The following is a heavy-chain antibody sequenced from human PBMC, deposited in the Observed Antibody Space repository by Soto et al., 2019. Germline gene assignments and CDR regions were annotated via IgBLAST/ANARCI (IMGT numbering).Heavy chain of an antibody. CDR1: GFTFSSYS. V-gene: IGHV3-48*02. Sequence: EVQLVESGGGLVQPGGSLRLSCAASGFTFSSYSMNWVRQAPGKGLEWVSYISSSSSTIYYADAVKGRFTISRDNAKNSLYLQMYSLRDEDTAVYYCEREGGCLNWFGPWGQGTLVTVSS. J-gene: IGHJ5*02. CDR3: EREGGCLNWFGP. CDR2: ISSSSSTI. D-gene: IGHD1-26*01.